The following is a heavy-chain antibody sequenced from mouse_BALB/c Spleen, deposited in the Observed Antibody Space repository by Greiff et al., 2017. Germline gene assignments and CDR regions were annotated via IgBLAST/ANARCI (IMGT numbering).Heavy chain of an antibody. CDR3: ARERDNYGSFDY. CDR2: INPSSGYT. J-gene: IGHJ2*01. D-gene: IGHD3-3*01. CDR1: GYTFTSYT. Sequence: VHLVESGAELARPGASVKMSCKASGYTFTSYTMHWVKQRPGQGLEWIGYINPSSGYTNYNQKFKDKATLTADKSSSTAYMQLSSLTSEDSAVYYCARERDNYGSFDYWGQGTTLTVSS. V-gene: IGHV1-4*01.